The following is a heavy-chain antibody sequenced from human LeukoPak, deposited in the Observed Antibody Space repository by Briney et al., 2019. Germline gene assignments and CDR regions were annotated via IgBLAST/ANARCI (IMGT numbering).Heavy chain of an antibody. V-gene: IGHV3-7*01. CDR3: ARDQLGISGAEFDY. Sequence: GGSLRLSCAASGFTFSSYWMSWVRQAPGKGLEWVANIKQDGSEKYYVDSVKSRFTISRDNAKNSLYLQMNSLRAEDTAVYYCARDQLGISGAEFDYWGQGTLVTVSS. J-gene: IGHJ4*02. CDR1: GFTFSSYW. D-gene: IGHD7-27*01. CDR2: IKQDGSEK.